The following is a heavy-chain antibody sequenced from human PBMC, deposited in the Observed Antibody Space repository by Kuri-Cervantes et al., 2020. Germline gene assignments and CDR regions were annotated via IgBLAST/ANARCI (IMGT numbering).Heavy chain of an antibody. V-gene: IGHV2-5*02. Sequence: SGPTLVKPTQTLTLTCTFSGFSLSTSGVGVGRIRQPPGKALEWLALIYWDDDKRYSPSLKSRLTITKDTSKNQVVLTMTNMDPVDTATYYCAHRRLYSSSSGGAFDIWGQGTMVTVSS. CDR3: AHRRLYSSSSGGAFDI. J-gene: IGHJ3*02. CDR1: GFSLSTSGVG. CDR2: IYWDDDK. D-gene: IGHD6-6*01.